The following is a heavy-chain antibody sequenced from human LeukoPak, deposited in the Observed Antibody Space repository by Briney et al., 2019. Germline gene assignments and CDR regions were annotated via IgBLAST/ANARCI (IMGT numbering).Heavy chain of an antibody. D-gene: IGHD3-16*01. CDR3: TRRLDE. CDR1: GFSFNNDW. Sequence: PGGSLRLSCATSGFSFNNDWMDWVRQAPGKGLGWVANINQDGSEKNCLDSVKGRFTISRDNAQNSLYLQMNGLRVGDTAVYYCTRRLDEWGQGTLVTVSS. J-gene: IGHJ4*02. CDR2: INQDGSEK. V-gene: IGHV3-7*01.